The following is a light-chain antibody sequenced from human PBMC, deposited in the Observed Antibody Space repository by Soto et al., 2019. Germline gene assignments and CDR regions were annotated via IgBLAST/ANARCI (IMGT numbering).Light chain of an antibody. V-gene: IGLV1-40*01. J-gene: IGLJ1*01. Sequence: QSVLTQPPSVFGAPGQRVTISCTGSSSNIGAGHDVNWYQQLPGTAPKLLVFHNTNRPSGVPDRFSGSKSGTSASLAITGLQAEDEADYYCQSYDSSLSSAYVFGPGTKLTVL. CDR1: SSNIGAGHD. CDR2: HNT. CDR3: QSYDSSLSSAYV.